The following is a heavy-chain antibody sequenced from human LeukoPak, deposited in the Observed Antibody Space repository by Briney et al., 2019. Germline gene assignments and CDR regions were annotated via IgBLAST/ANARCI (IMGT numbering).Heavy chain of an antibody. Sequence: SYSMNWVRQAPGKGLEWVSSISSSSSYIYYADSVKGRFTISRDNAKNSLYLQMNSLRAEDTAVYYCARQLVLNYWGQGTLVTVSS. CDR2: ISSSSSYI. J-gene: IGHJ4*02. CDR3: ARQLVLNY. CDR1: SYS. D-gene: IGHD6-6*01. V-gene: IGHV3-21*01.